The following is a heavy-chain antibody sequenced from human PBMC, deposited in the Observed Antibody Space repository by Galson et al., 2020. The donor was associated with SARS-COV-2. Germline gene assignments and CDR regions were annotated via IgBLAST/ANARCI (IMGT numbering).Heavy chain of an antibody. CDR2: INSDGSST. V-gene: IGHV3-74*01. CDR1: GFTFSSYW. J-gene: IGHJ3*02. D-gene: IGHD4-17*01. CDR3: AGTVTTLPDDAFDI. Sequence: GESLKISCAASGFTFSSYWMHWVRQAPGKGLVWVSRINSDGSSTSYADSVKGRFTISRDNAKNTLYLQMNSLRAEDTAVYYCAGTVTTLPDDAFDIWGQGTMVTVSS.